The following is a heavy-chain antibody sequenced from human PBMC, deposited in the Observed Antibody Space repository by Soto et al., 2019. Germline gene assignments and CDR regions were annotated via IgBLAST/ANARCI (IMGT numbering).Heavy chain of an antibody. CDR2: ISSSSSYI. CDR1: GFTFSSYS. V-gene: IGHV3-21*01. Sequence: GGSLRLSCAASGFTFSSYSMNWVRQAPGKGLEWVSSISSSSSYIYYADSVKGRFTISRDNAKNSLYLQMNSLRAEDTAVYYCARDKQWLVRGYYYGMDVWGQGTTVTVSS. CDR3: ARDKQWLVRGYYYGMDV. J-gene: IGHJ6*02. D-gene: IGHD6-19*01.